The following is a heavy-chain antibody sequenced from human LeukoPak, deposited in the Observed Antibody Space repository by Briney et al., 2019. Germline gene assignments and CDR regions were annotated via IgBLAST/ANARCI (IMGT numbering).Heavy chain of an antibody. CDR3: AKDRDSSGYYSY. V-gene: IGHV3-23*01. CDR2: ISGSGGST. CDR1: GLTFSSYA. D-gene: IGHD3-22*01. J-gene: IGHJ4*02. Sequence: GGSLRLSCAASGLTFSSYAMSWVRQAPGKGLEWVSAISGSGGSTYYADSVKGRFTISRDNSKNTLYLQMNSLRAEDTAVYYCAKDRDSSGYYSYWGQGTLVTVSS.